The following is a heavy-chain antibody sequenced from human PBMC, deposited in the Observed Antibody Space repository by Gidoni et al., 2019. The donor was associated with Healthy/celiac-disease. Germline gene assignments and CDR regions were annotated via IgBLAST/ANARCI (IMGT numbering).Heavy chain of an antibody. CDR3: AKWELPGYFQH. V-gene: IGHV3-64D*06. CDR2: ISSNGGST. D-gene: IGHD1-26*01. CDR1: GFTFSSYA. J-gene: IGHJ1*01. Sequence: EVQLVDSGGGLVQPGWSLRLSCSASGFTFSSYAMHWVRQAPGKGLEYVSAISSNGGSTYYADSVKGRFTISRDNSKNTLYLQMSSLRAEETAGYYCAKWELPGYFQHWGQGTLVTVSS.